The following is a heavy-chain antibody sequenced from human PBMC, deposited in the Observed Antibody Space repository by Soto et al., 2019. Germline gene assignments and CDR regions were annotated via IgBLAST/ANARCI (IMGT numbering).Heavy chain of an antibody. CDR1: GFTFSSYA. CDR3: ARGGGAIQLWLRYYYGMDV. D-gene: IGHD5-18*01. V-gene: IGHV3-30-3*01. CDR2: ISQDGSNK. Sequence: QVQLVESGGGVVQPGRSLRLSCAASGFTFSSYAMHWVRQAPGKGLERVAVISQDGSNKYYADPVKGRFTISRDNSKNTLYLQMNSLRAEDTAVYYCARGGGAIQLWLRYYYGMDVWGQGTTVTVSS. J-gene: IGHJ6*02.